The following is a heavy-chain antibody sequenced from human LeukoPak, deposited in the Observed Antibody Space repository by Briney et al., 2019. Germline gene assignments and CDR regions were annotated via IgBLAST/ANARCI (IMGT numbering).Heavy chain of an antibody. CDR3: ARGGLWRYNQHDAFDI. J-gene: IGHJ3*02. V-gene: IGHV3-21*01. CDR2: ISSSSSYI. Sequence: GGSLRLSCAASGFTFSSYSMNWVRQAPGKGLEWVSSISSSSSYIYYADSVKGRFTISRDNAKNSLYLQMNSLRAEDTAVYYCARGGLWRYNQHDAFDIWGQGTMVTVSS. CDR1: GFTFSSYS. D-gene: IGHD4/OR15-4a*01.